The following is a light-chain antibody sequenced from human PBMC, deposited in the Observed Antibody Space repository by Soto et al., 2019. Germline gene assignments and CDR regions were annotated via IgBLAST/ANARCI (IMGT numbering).Light chain of an antibody. CDR1: SSNIGAGYD. CDR2: GNN. Sequence: QSVLTQPPSVSGAPGQRVTISCTGSSSNIGAGYDVHWYQQLPGTAPKLLIYGNNNRPSGVPDRFSGSKSGTSASLAITGLQAEDEAEYYCQSYDSSLSGWVFGGGTKLTVL. CDR3: QSYDSSLSGWV. J-gene: IGLJ3*02. V-gene: IGLV1-40*01.